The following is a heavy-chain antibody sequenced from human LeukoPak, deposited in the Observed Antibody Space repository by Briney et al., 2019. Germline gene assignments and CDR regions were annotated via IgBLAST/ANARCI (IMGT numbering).Heavy chain of an antibody. CDR1: GFTFDDYA. V-gene: IGHV3-9*01. J-gene: IGHJ4*02. CDR2: ISWNSGSI. Sequence: GGSLRLSCAASGFTFDDYAMHWVRQAPGKGLEWVSGISWNSGSIGYADSVKGRFTISRDNAKNSLYLQMNSLRAEDTAVYYCASPKRRDGYNWGQGTLVTVSS. D-gene: IGHD5-24*01. CDR3: ASPKRRDGYN.